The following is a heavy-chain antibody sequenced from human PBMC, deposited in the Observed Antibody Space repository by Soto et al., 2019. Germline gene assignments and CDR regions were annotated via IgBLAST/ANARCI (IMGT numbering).Heavy chain of an antibody. V-gene: IGHV3-30*03. D-gene: IGHD4-17*01. CDR1: GFTFSSYG. CDR3: ARDRDYGGNSRAFDL. J-gene: IGHJ3*01. CDR2: ISYDGSNK. Sequence: GGSLRLSCAASGFTFSSYGMHWVRQAPGKGLERVAVISYDGSNKYFADSVKGRFTISRDNSKNTLYLQMNSLRAEDTAVYYCARDRDYGGNSRAFDLWGQGTMVTVSS.